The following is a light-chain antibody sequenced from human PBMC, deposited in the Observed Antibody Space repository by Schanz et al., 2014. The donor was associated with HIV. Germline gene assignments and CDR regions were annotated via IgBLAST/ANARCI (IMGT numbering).Light chain of an antibody. V-gene: IGLV6-57*04. CDR2: EDN. CDR1: SGSIASNF. CDR3: QSFGNNNAAV. Sequence: NFMLTQPHSVSESPGKTVTISCTRSSGSIASNFVQWYQQRPGSAPTTVIYEDNQRPSGVPDRFSGSIDSSSNSASLTISGLETEDEADYYCQSFGNNNAAVFGGGTKLTVL. J-gene: IGLJ3*02.